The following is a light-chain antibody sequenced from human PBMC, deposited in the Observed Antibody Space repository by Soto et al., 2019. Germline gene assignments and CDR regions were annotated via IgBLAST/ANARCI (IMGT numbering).Light chain of an antibody. J-gene: IGLJ2*01. Sequence: QSVLTQPASLSAPPGEKVTISCSGRGSNIGRNYVSWYRQFPGIAPQLLIYDDSKRHSGVPDRLSGSRYGTSASLAIAGLQPGDEAVYYCGTWDESLGAGVFGGGTKLTVL. V-gene: IGLV1-51*01. CDR2: DDS. CDR1: GSNIGRNY. CDR3: GTWDESLGAGV.